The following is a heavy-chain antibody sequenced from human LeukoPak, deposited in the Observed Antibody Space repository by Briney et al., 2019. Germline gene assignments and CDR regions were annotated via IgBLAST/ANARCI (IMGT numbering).Heavy chain of an antibody. V-gene: IGHV1-2*02. CDR3: ARVLVPAGGGVTDH. J-gene: IGHJ4*02. D-gene: IGHD3-16*01. CDR2: INSNSAGT. CDR1: GYTFTDYY. Sequence: ASVKVPCKASGYTFTDYYMHWVRQAPGQGLEWMGWINSNSAGTNYAQKFQGRVTMTRDTSISTAYMELSSLRSDDTAVYYCARVLVPAGGGVTDHWGQGTLVTVSS.